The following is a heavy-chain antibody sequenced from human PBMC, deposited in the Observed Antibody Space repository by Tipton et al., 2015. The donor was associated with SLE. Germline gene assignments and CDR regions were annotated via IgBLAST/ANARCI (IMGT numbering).Heavy chain of an antibody. CDR2: IYYSGST. V-gene: IGHV4-39*07. CDR3: ARAPIPNDSSGSGWFDP. D-gene: IGHD3-22*01. Sequence: LRLSCTVSGGSISSSSYYWGWIRQPPGKGLEWIGSIYYSGSTYYNPSLKGRVTISVDTSKNQFSLKLSSVTAADTAVYYCARAPIPNDSSGSGWFDPWGQGTLVTVSS. CDR1: GGSISSSSYY. J-gene: IGHJ5*02.